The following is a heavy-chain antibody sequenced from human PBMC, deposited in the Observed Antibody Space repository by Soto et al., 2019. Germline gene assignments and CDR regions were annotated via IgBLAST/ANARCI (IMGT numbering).Heavy chain of an antibody. CDR2: IVVGSGNT. Sequence: GXSEQVSCKASVFTFTSSAVQWVRQARGQRLEWIGWIVVGSGNTNYAQKFQERVTITRDMSTSTAYMELSSLRSEDTAVYYCAAAPPYWFDHWGRGPRVTVSS. J-gene: IGHJ5*02. CDR1: VFTFTSSA. V-gene: IGHV1-58*01. CDR3: AAAPPYWFDH.